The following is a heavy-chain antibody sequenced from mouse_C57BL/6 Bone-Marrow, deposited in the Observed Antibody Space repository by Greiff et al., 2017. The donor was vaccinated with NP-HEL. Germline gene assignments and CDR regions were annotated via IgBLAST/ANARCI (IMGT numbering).Heavy chain of an antibody. J-gene: IGHJ1*03. D-gene: IGHD1-1*01. CDR2: IYPGSGGT. CDR1: GYAFTNYL. V-gene: IGHV1-54*01. CDR3: AYYGHWYFDV. Sequence: VQLQQSGAELVRPGTSVKVSCKASGYAFTNYLIEWVKQRPGQGLEWIGVIYPGSGGTNYNEKFKGKATLTADKSSSTAYMQLSSLTSEDSAVYFCAYYGHWYFDVWGTGTTVTVTS.